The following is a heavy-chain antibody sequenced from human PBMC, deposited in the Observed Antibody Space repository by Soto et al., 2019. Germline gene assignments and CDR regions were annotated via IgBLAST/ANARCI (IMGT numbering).Heavy chain of an antibody. CDR1: GGIFSTYA. V-gene: IGHV1-69*01. CDR3: ARDRDDYGSGNYYNRIDF. CDR2: IIPIFGTP. Sequence: QVQLVQSGAEVKKPGSSVKVSCKASGGIFSTYAISGLQQAPGQGLEWMGGIIPIFGTPNYAQRFQGRVTITADESTTTSYMELSRLKSEDTAVYYCARDRDDYGSGNYYNRIDFWGQGTLVTVSS. D-gene: IGHD3-10*01. J-gene: IGHJ4*02.